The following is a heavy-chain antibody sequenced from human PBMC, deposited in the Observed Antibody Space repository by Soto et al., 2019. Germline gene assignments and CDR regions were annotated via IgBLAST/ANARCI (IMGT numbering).Heavy chain of an antibody. CDR3: ARDYDSSGYYPTNSNWFDP. Sequence: ASVKVSCKASGYTFTGYYMHWVRQAPGQGLERMGLINPNSGGTNYAQKFQGRVTMTRDTSISTAYMELSRLRSDDTAVYYCARDYDSSGYYPTNSNWFDPWGQGTLVTVSS. CDR2: INPNSGGT. V-gene: IGHV1-2*02. D-gene: IGHD3-22*01. CDR1: GYTFTGYY. J-gene: IGHJ5*02.